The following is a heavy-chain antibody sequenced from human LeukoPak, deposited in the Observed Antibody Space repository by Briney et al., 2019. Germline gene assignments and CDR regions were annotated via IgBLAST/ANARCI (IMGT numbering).Heavy chain of an antibody. CDR1: GFTFGTYG. CDR2: ITGSSTWT. V-gene: IGHV3-23*01. J-gene: IGHJ2*01. D-gene: IGHD7-27*01. CDR3: ARELVSLGTGYFDL. Sequence: GGSLRLSCEASGFTFGTYGMTWVRQAPGKGLEWVSGITGSSTWTYYADSVRGRFTISRDNSKNTLHMQMNNLTADDTAIYYCARELVSLGTGYFDLWGRGTLVTVSS.